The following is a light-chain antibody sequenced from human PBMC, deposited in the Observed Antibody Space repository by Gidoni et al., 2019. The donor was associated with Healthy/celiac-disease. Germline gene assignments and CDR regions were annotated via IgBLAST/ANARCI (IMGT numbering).Light chain of an antibody. CDR1: SSDVGGYNY. J-gene: IGLJ2*01. V-gene: IGLV2-8*02. Sequence: QSALTQPPSASRSPGQSVTISCTGPSSDVGGYNYVSWYQQHPGKAPKLMIYQVSKRPSGVPDRFSGSKSGNTASLTVSGLQAEDEADYYCSSYAGSNNLVFGGGTKLTVL. CDR3: SSYAGSNNLV. CDR2: QVS.